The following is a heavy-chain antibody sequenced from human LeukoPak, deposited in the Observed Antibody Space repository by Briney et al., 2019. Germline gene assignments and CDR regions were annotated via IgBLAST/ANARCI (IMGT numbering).Heavy chain of an antibody. Sequence: SQTLSLTCTVSGGSISSGSYYWGWIRQPAGKGLGWFRRIYTSGSTHYDPSLKRRVTISVDTSKNQFSLKLSSVTAADTAVYYCARGVYYDFWSGYFNNWFDPWGQGTLVTVSS. D-gene: IGHD3-3*01. V-gene: IGHV4-61*02. J-gene: IGHJ5*02. CDR1: GGSISSGSYY. CDR2: IYTSGST. CDR3: ARGVYYDFWSGYFNNWFDP.